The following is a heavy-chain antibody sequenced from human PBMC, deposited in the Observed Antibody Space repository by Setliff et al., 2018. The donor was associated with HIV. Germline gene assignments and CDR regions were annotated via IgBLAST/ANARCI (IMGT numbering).Heavy chain of an antibody. CDR2: IYYSGST. Sequence: TLSLTCTVSGGSISSGGYYWSWIRQHPGKGLEWIGYIYYSGSTYYNPSLKSRVTISVDTSKNQFSLKLTSVTAADTAVYFCARDPHYYDSSGPHDAFDIWGQGTMVTVSS. CDR3: ARDPHYYDSSGPHDAFDI. V-gene: IGHV4-31*03. J-gene: IGHJ3*02. D-gene: IGHD3-22*01. CDR1: GGSISSGGYY.